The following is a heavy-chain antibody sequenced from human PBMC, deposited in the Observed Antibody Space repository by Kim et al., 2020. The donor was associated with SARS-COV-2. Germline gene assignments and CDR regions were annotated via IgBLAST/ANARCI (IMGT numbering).Heavy chain of an antibody. CDR3: ARDSVLLWFREAASYYMDV. D-gene: IGHD3-10*01. Sequence: SRVTISVDTSKNQFSLKLSSVTAADTAVYYCARDSVLLWFREAASYYMDVWGKGTTVTVSS. J-gene: IGHJ6*03. V-gene: IGHV4-34*01.